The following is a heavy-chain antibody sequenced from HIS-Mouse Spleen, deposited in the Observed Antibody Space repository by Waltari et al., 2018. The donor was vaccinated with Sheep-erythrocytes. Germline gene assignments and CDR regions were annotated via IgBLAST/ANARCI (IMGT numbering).Heavy chain of an antibody. Sequence: EVQLVESGGVVVQPGGSLRLSCAASGFTFDDYAMHWVRQAQGKGLDWGSLISWDGGSTYYADSVKGRFTISRDNSKNSLYLQMNSLRAEDTALYYCAKDLTLVGAHYYYYYGMDVWGQGTTVTVSS. CDR1: GFTFDDYA. V-gene: IGHV3-43D*03. D-gene: IGHD1-26*01. CDR2: ISWDGGST. CDR3: AKDLTLVGAHYYYYYGMDV. J-gene: IGHJ6*02.